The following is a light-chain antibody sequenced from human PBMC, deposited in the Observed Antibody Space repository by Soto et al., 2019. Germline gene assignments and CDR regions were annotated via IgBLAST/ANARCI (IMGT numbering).Light chain of an antibody. V-gene: IGLV1-51*01. CDR2: DFD. CDR3: ATWDDSLNGVL. CDR1: SSNIENNY. J-gene: IGLJ2*01. Sequence: QSVLTQPPSVSAAPGQKVTISCSGSSSNIENNYVSWYQQFPGTAPKLLIYDFDKRPAGIPDRFSGSKSGTSATLGITGLQTGDEADYYCATWDDSLNGVLFGGGTKLTVL.